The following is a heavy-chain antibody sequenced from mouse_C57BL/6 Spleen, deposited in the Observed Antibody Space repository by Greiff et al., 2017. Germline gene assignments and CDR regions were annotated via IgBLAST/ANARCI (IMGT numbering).Heavy chain of an antibody. CDR2: IDPSDSYT. CDR3: ARSEAGSYFDY. V-gene: IGHV1-50*01. Sequence: VQLQQPGAELVKPGASVKLSCTASGYTFTSYWMQWVKQRPGQGLEWIGEIDPSDSYTNYNQKFKGQATLTVDTSSSTAYLQLSSLTSEDSAFYYGARSEAGSYFDYWGQGTTLTVSS. CDR1: GYTFTSYW. J-gene: IGHJ2*01. D-gene: IGHD4-1*01.